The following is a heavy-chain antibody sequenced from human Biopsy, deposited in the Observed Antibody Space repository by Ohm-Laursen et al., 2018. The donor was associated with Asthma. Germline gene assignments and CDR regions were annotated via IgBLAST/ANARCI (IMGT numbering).Heavy chain of an antibody. CDR1: RFTYE. CDR2: ISYDGSSI. CDR3: ARDGVADTHIED. Sequence: RSLRLSCSASRFTYEMHWVRQAPGTGLEWVAVISYDGSSIYYADSVKGRFTISRDNSKNTLSLQMNSLTAEDTAVYYCARDGVADTHIEDWGQGTLVTVSS. J-gene: IGHJ4*02. D-gene: IGHD2-15*01. V-gene: IGHV3-30-3*01.